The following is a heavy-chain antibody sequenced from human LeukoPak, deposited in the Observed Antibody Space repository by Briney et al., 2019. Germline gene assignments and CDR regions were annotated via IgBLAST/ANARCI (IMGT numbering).Heavy chain of an antibody. V-gene: IGHV4-4*07. D-gene: IGHD3-22*01. CDR1: GGSISSFY. Sequence: SETLSLTCTVSGGSISSFYWSWFRQPAGKGLEWIGRIYSSGSTNYNPSLKSRLTMSVDTSKNQFSLRLSSVTAADTAVYYCAIGGGSSGYYYYYGMDVWGQGTTVTVSS. J-gene: IGHJ6*02. CDR2: IYSSGST. CDR3: AIGGGSSGYYYYYGMDV.